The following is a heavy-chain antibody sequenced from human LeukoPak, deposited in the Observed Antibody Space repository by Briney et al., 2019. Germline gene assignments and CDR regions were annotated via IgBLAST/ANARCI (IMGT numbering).Heavy chain of an antibody. CDR2: IYYSGST. V-gene: IGHV4-59*01. CDR1: GGSISSYY. CDR3: ARDYTYYDFWSGYSRHWGAGMDV. D-gene: IGHD3-3*01. J-gene: IGHJ6*02. Sequence: TPSETLSLTCTVSGGSISSYYWSWIRQPPGKGLEWIGYIYYSGSTNYNPSLKSRVTISVDTSKNQFSLKLSSVTAADTAVYYCARDYTYYDFWSGYSRHWGAGMDVWGQGTTVTVSS.